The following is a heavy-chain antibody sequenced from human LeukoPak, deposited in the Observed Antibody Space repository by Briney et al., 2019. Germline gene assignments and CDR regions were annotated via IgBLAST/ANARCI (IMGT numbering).Heavy chain of an antibody. Sequence: ASVKVSCKASGGTFSSYAISWVRQAPGQGLEWMGRIIPILGIANYAQKFQGRVTITADKSTSTAYMELSSLRSEDTAVYYCARDQPLVRDHYWGQGTLVTVSS. CDR2: IIPILGIA. J-gene: IGHJ4*02. CDR1: GGTFSSYA. D-gene: IGHD3-10*01. V-gene: IGHV1-69*04. CDR3: ARDQPLVRDHY.